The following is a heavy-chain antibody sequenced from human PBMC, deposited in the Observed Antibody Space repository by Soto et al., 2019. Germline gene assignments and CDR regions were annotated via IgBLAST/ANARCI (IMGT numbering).Heavy chain of an antibody. CDR3: ARDRQRGYCTGGSCYSYFDY. CDR2: VDQSGST. D-gene: IGHD2-15*01. V-gene: IGHV4-34*01. Sequence: QVQLQQWGAGLLKPSETLSLTCAIYGGSFSGYYWSWIRQPPGLGLEWIGEVDQSGSTNYNPSLTSRVTISGDTSKNQFSLKLNSVTAADPAVYYCARDRQRGYCTGGSCYSYFDYWGQGALVIVSS. J-gene: IGHJ4*02. CDR1: GGSFSGYY.